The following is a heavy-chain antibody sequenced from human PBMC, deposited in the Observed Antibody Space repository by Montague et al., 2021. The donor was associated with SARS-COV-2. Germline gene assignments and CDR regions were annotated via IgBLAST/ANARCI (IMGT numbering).Heavy chain of an antibody. Sequence: SETLSLTCSGLGWRNSGPDWSCIRLPPGHALELVRYLHHSGSTSYNFAHRSRVTISLATSKNQFSLQLRSMTAADTAVYYCVRGGGGFALDYWGQGTLVTVSS. CDR2: LHHSGST. CDR3: VRGGGGFALDY. J-gene: IGHJ4*02. D-gene: IGHD4-23*01. V-gene: IGHV4-59*11. CDR1: GWRNSGPD.